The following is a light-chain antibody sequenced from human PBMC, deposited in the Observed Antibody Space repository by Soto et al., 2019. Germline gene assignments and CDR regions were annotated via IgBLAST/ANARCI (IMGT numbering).Light chain of an antibody. CDR3: ISYARNNNLV. J-gene: IGLJ2*01. CDR2: DVT. CDR1: SSDVGGYNY. V-gene: IGLV2-8*01. Sequence: QSALTQPPSASGSPGQSVTISCTGTSSDVGGYNYVSWYQQHPGKAPKLMIYDVTKRPSGVPDRFSGSKSGNTASLTVSGLQAEDEADYYCISYARNNNLVFGGGTKLIVL.